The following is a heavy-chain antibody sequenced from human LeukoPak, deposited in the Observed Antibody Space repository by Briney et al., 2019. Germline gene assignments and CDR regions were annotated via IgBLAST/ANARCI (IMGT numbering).Heavy chain of an antibody. CDR3: ARVPRSYYYYYYMDV. CDR2: IYYSGSS. CDR1: GGSISGYH. Sequence: SETLSPTCNVSGGSISGYHWSWIRQPPGKGLEWLGYIYYSGSSNYNPSLKSRVTMSADTSKNQFSLKLSSVTAADTAVYYCARVPRSYYYYYYMDVWGKGTTVTVSS. J-gene: IGHJ6*03. V-gene: IGHV4-59*01.